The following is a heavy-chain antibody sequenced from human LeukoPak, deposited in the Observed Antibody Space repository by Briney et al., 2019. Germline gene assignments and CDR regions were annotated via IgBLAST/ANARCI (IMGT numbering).Heavy chain of an antibody. V-gene: IGHV4-39*07. D-gene: IGHD2/OR15-2a*01. CDR2: IYYSGST. Sequence: SETLSLTCTVSGGSISSSSYYWGWIRQPPGKGLEWIGSIYYSGSTYYNPSLKSRVTISADTSKNQFSLELSSVTAADTAVYYCARGNRGRVLNWFDPWGQGTLVTVSS. J-gene: IGHJ5*02. CDR1: GGSISSSSYY. CDR3: ARGNRGRVLNWFDP.